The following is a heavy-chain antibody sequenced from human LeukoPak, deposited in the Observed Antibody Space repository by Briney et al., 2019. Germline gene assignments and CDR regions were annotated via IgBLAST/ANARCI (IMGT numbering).Heavy chain of an antibody. CDR2: ISSSSSYI. CDR3: AREVRDILTPDAFDI. V-gene: IGHV3-21*01. Sequence: GGSLRLSCAASGFTFSSYSMNWVRQAPGKGLEWVSSISSSSSYIYYADSVKGRFTISRDNAKNSLYLQMNSLRAEDTAVYYCAREVRDILTPDAFDIWGQGTMVNVSS. CDR1: GFTFSSYS. D-gene: IGHD3-9*01. J-gene: IGHJ3*02.